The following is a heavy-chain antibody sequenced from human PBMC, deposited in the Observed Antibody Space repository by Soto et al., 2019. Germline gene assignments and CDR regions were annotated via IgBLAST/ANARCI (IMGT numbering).Heavy chain of an antibody. D-gene: IGHD6-13*01. Sequence: QVQLQESGPGLVKPSETLSLTCTVSSASISSYYWSWIRQPPGKRLEWIGYISYSGSTDYNPSLKIRVTLSGDTAKDQFSLKGSSVTAADSDVYYWARGTSWQLPVDYWGQGTLVTVSS. V-gene: IGHV4-59*01. CDR3: ARGTSWQLPVDY. J-gene: IGHJ4*02. CDR2: ISYSGST. CDR1: SASISSYY.